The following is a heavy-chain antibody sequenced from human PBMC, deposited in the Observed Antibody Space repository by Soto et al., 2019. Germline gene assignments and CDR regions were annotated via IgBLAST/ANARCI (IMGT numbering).Heavy chain of an antibody. CDR1: GFTFSSYG. J-gene: IGHJ4*02. Sequence: QVQLVESGGGVVQPGRSLRLSCAASGFTFSSYGMHWVRQAPGKGLEWVAVISYDGSNKYYADSVKGRFTISRDNSKNTLYLQMNVLRADDTAVYYCAPWFGAFDYWGQGTLVTVSS. CDR2: ISYDGSNK. V-gene: IGHV3-30*03. D-gene: IGHD3-10*01. CDR3: APWFGAFDY.